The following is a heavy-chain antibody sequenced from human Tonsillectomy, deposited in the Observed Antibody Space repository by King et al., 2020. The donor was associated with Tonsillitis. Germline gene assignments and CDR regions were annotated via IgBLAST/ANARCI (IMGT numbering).Heavy chain of an antibody. J-gene: IGHJ4*02. CDR3: AKVSYDILNHFDY. Sequence: VQLVESGGGLVQPGGSLRLSCAASGFTFNSCVMSWVRQAPGKGLEWVSSISGSGHSTYYADSVKGRFTISRDNSKDTSYLQMNSLRAEDTAVYYCAKVSYDILNHFDYWGQGTLVTVSS. CDR2: ISGSGHST. CDR1: GFTFNSCV. V-gene: IGHV3-23*04. D-gene: IGHD3-9*01.